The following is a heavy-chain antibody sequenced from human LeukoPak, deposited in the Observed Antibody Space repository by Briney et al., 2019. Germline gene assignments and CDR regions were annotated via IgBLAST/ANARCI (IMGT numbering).Heavy chain of an antibody. CDR1: GFTFSTYC. V-gene: IGHV3-74*01. CDR2: ICPDGTVT. Sequence: GGSLRLACAASGFTFSTYCMHKVRQAPGKGPMWVSRICPDGTVTNYADSVKARFIISRDNARNTVYLQMNSLRVEDTAVYYCVRDFRSADYWGQGTLVTVSS. J-gene: IGHJ4*02. CDR3: VRDFRSADY.